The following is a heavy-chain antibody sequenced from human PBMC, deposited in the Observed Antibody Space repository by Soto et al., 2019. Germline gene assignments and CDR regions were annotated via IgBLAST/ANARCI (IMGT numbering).Heavy chain of an antibody. J-gene: IGHJ4*02. CDR2: IYYSCST. Sequence: TXSLPCTFAGGAISSSSYYWGWIRQPPGKGLEWIGSIYYSCSTYYNPSLKSRVTISVDTSKNQFSLKLSSVTAADTAVYYCARHSFGIVVVGPFDYWGQGTLVTVSS. CDR3: ARHSFGIVVVGPFDY. V-gene: IGHV4-39*01. CDR1: GGAISSSSYY. D-gene: IGHD3-22*01.